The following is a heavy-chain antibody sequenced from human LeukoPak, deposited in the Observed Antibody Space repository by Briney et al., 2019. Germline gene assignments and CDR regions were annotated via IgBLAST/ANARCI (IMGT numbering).Heavy chain of an antibody. CDR3: AKGIWSNYNDSSAS. V-gene: IGHV3-23*01. Sequence: GGSLRLSCAGSGFTFSSYAMNWVRQAPGKGLEWVSSISGSGDSTYYGDSLKGRFTISRDNSKNTLWLQMSSLRAEDTAIYYCAKGIWSNYNDSSASCGQGTLVTVSS. CDR2: ISGSGDST. J-gene: IGHJ5*02. CDR1: GFTFSSYA. D-gene: IGHD3-22*01.